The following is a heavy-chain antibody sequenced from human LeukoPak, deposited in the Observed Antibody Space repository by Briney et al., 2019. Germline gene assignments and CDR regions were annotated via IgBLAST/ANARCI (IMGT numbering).Heavy chain of an antibody. CDR2: ISSSSSYI. V-gene: IGHV3-21*01. CDR3: AKGAMDTAYEDYFDY. CDR1: GFTFSSYS. J-gene: IGHJ4*02. Sequence: GGSLRLSCAASGFTFSSYSMNWVRQAPGKGLEWVSSISSSSSYIYYADSVKGRFTISRDNAKNSLYLQMNSLRAEDTAVYHCAKGAMDTAYEDYFDYWGQRTLVTVSS. D-gene: IGHD5-18*01.